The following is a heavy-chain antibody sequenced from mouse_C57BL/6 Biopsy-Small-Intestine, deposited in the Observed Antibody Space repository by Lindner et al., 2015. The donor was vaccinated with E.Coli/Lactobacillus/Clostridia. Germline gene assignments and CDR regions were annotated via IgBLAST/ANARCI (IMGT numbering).Heavy chain of an antibody. D-gene: IGHD1-1*01. Sequence: SVKVSCKASGGTFSTYPISWVRQAPGEGLEWMGGIIPISGTRSYARDFQGRVTITADESTTTAYMELSSLRFEDTAVYYCARSHTPTLTTEGRPLDYWGQGTLVIVSS. J-gene: IGHJ4*01. CDR1: GGTFSTYP. CDR3: ARSHTPTLTTEGRPLDY. CDR2: IIPISGTR. V-gene: IGHV1-39*01.